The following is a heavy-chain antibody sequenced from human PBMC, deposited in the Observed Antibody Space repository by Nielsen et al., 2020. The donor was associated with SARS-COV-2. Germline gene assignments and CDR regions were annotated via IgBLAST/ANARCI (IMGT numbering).Heavy chain of an antibody. CDR2: IYYSGST. V-gene: IGHV4-31*03. D-gene: IGHD6-13*01. CDR3: ARVDEQQLGYYFDY. CDR1: GGSISSGGYY. J-gene: IGHJ4*02. Sequence: LRLSCTVSGGSISSGGYYWSWIRQHPGKGLEWIGYIYYSGSTYYNPSLKSRVTISVDTSKNQFSLKLSSVTAADTAVYYCARVDEQQLGYYFDYWGLGTLVTVSS.